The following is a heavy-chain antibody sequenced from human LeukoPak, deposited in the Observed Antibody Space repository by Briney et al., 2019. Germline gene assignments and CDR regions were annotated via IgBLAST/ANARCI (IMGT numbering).Heavy chain of an antibody. V-gene: IGHV7-4-1*02. J-gene: IGHJ4*02. D-gene: IGHD3-22*01. CDR1: GYTFTSYA. CDR2: INTNTGNP. Sequence: ASVKVSCKASGYTFTSYAMNWVRQAPGQGLEWMGWINTNTGNPTYAQGFTGRFVFSLDTSVSTAYLQISSLKAEDTAVYYCAREFRGLFYYYDSSGNMGFDYWGQGTLVTVSS. CDR3: AREFRGLFYYYDSSGNMGFDY.